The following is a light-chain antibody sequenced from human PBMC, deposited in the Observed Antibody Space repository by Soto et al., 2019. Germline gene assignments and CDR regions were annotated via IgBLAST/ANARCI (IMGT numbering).Light chain of an antibody. J-gene: IGKJ5*01. CDR1: QGIGSY. V-gene: IGKV1-9*01. Sequence: DIQLTQSPSFLSASVGDRVTITCRASQGIGSYLAWYQQKPGKAPELLIYAASTLQSGVPSRFSGSGSGTELTLTISSLQPEDFATYYCLQLNTYPITFGQGTRLEIK. CDR3: LQLNTYPIT. CDR2: AAS.